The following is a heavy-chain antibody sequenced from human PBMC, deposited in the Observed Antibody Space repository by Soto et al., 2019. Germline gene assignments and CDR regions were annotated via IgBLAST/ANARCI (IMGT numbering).Heavy chain of an antibody. CDR3: VRDRGWFDP. J-gene: IGHJ5*02. CDR2: INPTGGSA. Sequence: QVQLVQSGGEVKKPGASVQVSCKTSGYTFTTYYIHWLRQAPGQGREWMGIINPTGGSATYAQKFQGRVTMTRDTSTATVFMELSSLRSEDTAVYYCVRDRGWFDPWGQGTLVTVSS. V-gene: IGHV1-46*01. CDR1: GYTFTTYY.